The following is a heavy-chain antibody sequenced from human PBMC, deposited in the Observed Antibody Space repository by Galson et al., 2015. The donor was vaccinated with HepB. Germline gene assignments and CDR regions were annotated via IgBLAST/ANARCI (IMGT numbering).Heavy chain of an antibody. J-gene: IGHJ3*02. V-gene: IGHV6-1*01. CDR3: VRVPWGLAAFDI. CDR1: GDSVSTNSAA. Sequence: CAISGDSVSTNSAAWNWIRQSPSRGLEWLGRNYYRSKWHFDYAVSVKSRITINPDTSKNQFSLQLNSVTPEDTALYYCVRVPWGLAAFDIWGQGTVVTVSS. CDR2: NYYRSKWHF. D-gene: IGHD7-27*01.